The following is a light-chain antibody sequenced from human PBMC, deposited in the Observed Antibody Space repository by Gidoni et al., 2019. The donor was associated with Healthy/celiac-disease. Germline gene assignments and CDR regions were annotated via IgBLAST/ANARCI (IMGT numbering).Light chain of an antibody. CDR2: GVS. J-gene: IGLJ1*01. CDR3: SSYTSSSTPYV. CDR1: SSDVGGYNY. Sequence: HSALTQPASVSVSPGQSITISCPGTSSDVGGYNYVSWYQQPPGKAPKLMIYGVSNRPSGVSNRFSGSKSGNTASLTISGLQAEDEADYYCSSYTSSSTPYVVGTGTKVTVL. V-gene: IGLV2-14*01.